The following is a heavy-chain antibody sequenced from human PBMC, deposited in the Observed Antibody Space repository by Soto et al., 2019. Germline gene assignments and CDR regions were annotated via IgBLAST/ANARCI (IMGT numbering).Heavy chain of an antibody. CDR2: IIPILGIA. D-gene: IGHD3-10*01. CDR3: AREEYYYGSGAFFDY. Sequence: QVQLVQSGAEVKKPGSSVKVSCKASGGTFSSYTISWVRQAPGQGLEWMRRIIPILGIANYAQKFQGRVTITADKPTSTAYMELSSLRSEDTAVYYCAREEYYYGSGAFFDYWGQGTLVTVSS. CDR1: GGTFSSYT. J-gene: IGHJ4*02. V-gene: IGHV1-69*08.